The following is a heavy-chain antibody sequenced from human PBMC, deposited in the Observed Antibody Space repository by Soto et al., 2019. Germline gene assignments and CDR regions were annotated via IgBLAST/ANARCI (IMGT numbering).Heavy chain of an antibody. Sequence: QVQLVESGGGVVQPGRSLRLSCAASGFTFSSYAMHWVRQAPGKGLEWVAVISYDGSNKYYADSVKGRFTISRDNSKNTLYLQMNSLRAEDTAVYYCARDVGSGPVAEPGFDYWGQGTLVTVSS. V-gene: IGHV3-30-3*01. CDR3: ARDVGSGPVAEPGFDY. CDR1: GFTFSSYA. J-gene: IGHJ4*02. D-gene: IGHD6-19*01. CDR2: ISYDGSNK.